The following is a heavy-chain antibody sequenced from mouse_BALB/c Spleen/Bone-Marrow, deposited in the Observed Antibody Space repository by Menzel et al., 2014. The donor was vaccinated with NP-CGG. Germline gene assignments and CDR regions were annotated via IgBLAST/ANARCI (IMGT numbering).Heavy chain of an antibody. CDR3: ARHYGYGAMDY. J-gene: IGHJ4*01. CDR2: ISSGGGST. D-gene: IGHD1-2*01. Sequence: EGQTGESGGGLVKPGGSPKLSCAASGFAFSSYDKVWGRQTPGKRLGGVANISSGGGSTYYPDTVKGRFTISRENAKNTLYLQMSSLKSEDTAMYYCARHYGYGAMDYWGQGTSVTVSS. V-gene: IGHV5-12-1*01. CDR1: GFAFSSYD.